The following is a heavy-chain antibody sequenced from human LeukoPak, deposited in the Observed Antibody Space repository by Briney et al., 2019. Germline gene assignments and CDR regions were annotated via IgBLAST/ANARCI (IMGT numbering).Heavy chain of an antibody. Sequence: ASVKVSCKASGYTFTSYDINWVRQATGQGLEWMGWMNPNSGNTGYAQKFQGRVTITRNTSISTAYMELSSLRSEDTAVYYCARSIAARLNWFDPWGQGTLVTVSS. D-gene: IGHD6-6*01. V-gene: IGHV1-8*03. J-gene: IGHJ5*02. CDR1: GYTFTSYD. CDR3: ARSIAARLNWFDP. CDR2: MNPNSGNT.